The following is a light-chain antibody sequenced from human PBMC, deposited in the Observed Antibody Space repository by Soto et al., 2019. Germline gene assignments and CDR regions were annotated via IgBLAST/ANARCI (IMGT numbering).Light chain of an antibody. J-gene: IGKJ1*01. CDR1: QSVSSR. Sequence: EIVLTQSPGTLSLSPGERATLSCRASQSVSSRLAWYQQKPGQSPRLPIYGASTRATGIPARFSGSGSGTEFTLTISSLQSEDFGVYYCHQYNNLWTFGQGTKVDIK. CDR3: HQYNNLWT. V-gene: IGKV3-15*01. CDR2: GAS.